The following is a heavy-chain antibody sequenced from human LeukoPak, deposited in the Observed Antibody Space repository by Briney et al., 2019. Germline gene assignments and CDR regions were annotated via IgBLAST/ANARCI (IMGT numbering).Heavy chain of an antibody. CDR1: GFTFSSYA. CDR2: ISGSGGST. V-gene: IGHV3-23*01. CDR3: AKLGKITPPQDI. Sequence: PGGSLRLYCAASGFTFSSYAMSWVRQAPGKGLEWVSAISGSGGSTYYADSVKGRFTISRYNSKNTLYLQMNSLRAEDTAVYYCAKLGKITPPQDIWGRGTMVTVSS. D-gene: IGHD3-16*01. J-gene: IGHJ3*02.